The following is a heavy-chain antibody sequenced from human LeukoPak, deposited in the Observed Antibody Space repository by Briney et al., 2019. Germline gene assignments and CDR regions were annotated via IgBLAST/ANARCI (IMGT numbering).Heavy chain of an antibody. CDR3: ARVGGIPGIAAAGIDY. CDR2: ISSSGSTI. Sequence: GGSLRLSCSASGFTLSNFWIHWVRQAPGKGLEWVSYISSSGSTIYYADSVKGRFTISRDNAKNSLYLQMNSLRAEDTAVYYCARVGGIPGIAAAGIDYWGQGTLVTVSS. CDR1: GFTLSNFW. V-gene: IGHV3-11*01. D-gene: IGHD6-13*01. J-gene: IGHJ4*02.